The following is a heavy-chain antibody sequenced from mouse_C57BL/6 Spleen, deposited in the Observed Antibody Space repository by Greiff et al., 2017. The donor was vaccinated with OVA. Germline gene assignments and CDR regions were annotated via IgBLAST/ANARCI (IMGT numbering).Heavy chain of an antibody. CDR1: GYAFSSSW. D-gene: IGHD1-1*01. CDR2: IYPGDGDT. J-gene: IGHJ1*03. V-gene: IGHV1-82*01. Sequence: QVQLKQSGPELVKPGASVKISCKASGYAFSSSWMNWVKQRPGKGLEWIGRIYPGDGDTNYNGKFKGKATLTADKYSSTAYMQLSSLTSEDSAVYFCARADYGSSYNWDFDVWGTGTTVTVSS. CDR3: ARADYGSSYNWDFDV.